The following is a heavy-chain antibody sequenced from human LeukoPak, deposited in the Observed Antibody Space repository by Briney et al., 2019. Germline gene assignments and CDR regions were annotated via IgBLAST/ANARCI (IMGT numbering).Heavy chain of an antibody. CDR2: ISGDGGST. CDR1: GFTFDDYA. D-gene: IGHD3-16*01. CDR3: AKDPLGLGKGV. V-gene: IGHV3-43*02. Sequence: GGSLKLSCAASGFTFDDYALHWFRQAPGKGLEWFSLISGDGGSTYYADSVKGRFTISRDNSKNSLYLQMNSLRTEDTALYYCAKDPLGLGKGVWGQGTTVTVSS. J-gene: IGHJ6*02.